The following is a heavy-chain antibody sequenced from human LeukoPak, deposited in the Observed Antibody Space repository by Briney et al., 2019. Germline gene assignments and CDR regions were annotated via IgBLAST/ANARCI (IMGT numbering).Heavy chain of an antibody. CDR1: SGSISSGGYY. CDR2: IYYSGST. J-gene: IGHJ5*02. D-gene: IGHD3-10*01. CDR3: ARHPGYGSFPGVWFDP. V-gene: IGHV4-39*01. Sequence: SETLSLTCTVSSGSISSGGYYWGWIRQPPGKGLEWIGSIYYSGSTNYNPSLKSRVTISVDTSKNQFSLKLSSVTAADTAVYYCARHPGYGSFPGVWFDPWGQGTLVTVSS.